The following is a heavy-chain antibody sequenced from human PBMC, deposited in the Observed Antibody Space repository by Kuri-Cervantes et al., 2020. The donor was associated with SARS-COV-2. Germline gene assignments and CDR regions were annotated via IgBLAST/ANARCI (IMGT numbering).Heavy chain of an antibody. D-gene: IGHD2-2*01. CDR2: ISSSSSYI. V-gene: IGHV3-21*01. Sequence: ETLSLTCAASGFTFSSYSMNWVRQAPGKGLEWVSSISSSSSYIYYADSVKGRFTISRDNAKNSLYLQMNSLRAEDTAVYYCARDLTDIVVVPAAPAGDAFDIWGQGTMVTVSS. J-gene: IGHJ3*02. CDR1: GFTFSSYS. CDR3: ARDLTDIVVVPAAPAGDAFDI.